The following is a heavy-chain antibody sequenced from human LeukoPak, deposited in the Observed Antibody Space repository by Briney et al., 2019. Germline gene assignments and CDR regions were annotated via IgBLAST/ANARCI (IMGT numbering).Heavy chain of an antibody. CDR2: INHSGST. V-gene: IGHV4-34*01. CDR1: GGSFSGYY. J-gene: IGHJ4*02. CDR3: ARVDDSSGYYVVLDY. D-gene: IGHD3-22*01. Sequence: SETLSLTCAVYGGSFSGYYWSWIRQPPGKGLEWIGEINHSGSTNYNPSLKSRVTISVDTSKNQFSLKLSSVTAADTAVYYRARVDDSSGYYVVLDYWGQGTLVTVSS.